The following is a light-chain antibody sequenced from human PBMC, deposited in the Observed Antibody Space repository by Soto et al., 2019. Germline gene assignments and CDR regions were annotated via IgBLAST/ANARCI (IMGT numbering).Light chain of an antibody. CDR1: SSDVGGYNY. Sequence: QSVLTQPASASGSPGQSVTISCTGTSSDVGGYNYVSWYQQHPGKAPKLIIYEVTKRPSGVPDRFSGSKSGNTASLTVSGLHTDDEADYYCSVYAGSDNLAFGGGTKLTVL. CDR3: SVYAGSDNLA. V-gene: IGLV2-8*01. J-gene: IGLJ2*01. CDR2: EVT.